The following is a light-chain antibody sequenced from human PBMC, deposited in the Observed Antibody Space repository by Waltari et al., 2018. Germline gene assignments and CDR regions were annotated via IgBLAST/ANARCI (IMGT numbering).Light chain of an antibody. V-gene: IGKV1-12*01. CDR1: QAINSW. J-gene: IGKJ1*01. CDR3: QQANSFPRT. CDR2: AAS. Sequence: DVQMTQSPSSVSASVGDRVTITCRASQAINSWLAWYQQKPGKAPKLPIYAASNLQTGVPSRFSGSGSGTEFTLTINSLQPEDFATYYCQQANSFPRTFGQGTKVDVK.